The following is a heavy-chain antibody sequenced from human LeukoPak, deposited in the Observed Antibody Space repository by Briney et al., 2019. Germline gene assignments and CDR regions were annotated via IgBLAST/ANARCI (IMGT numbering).Heavy chain of an antibody. Sequence: ASVKVSCKASGYTFTGYYMHWVRQAPGQGLEWMGWINPNSGGTNYAQKFQGRVTMTRDTSISTAYMELSRLRSDDTAVYYCARGPEVYYYDSSGYYGSRYYYYYYMDVWGKGTTVTVSS. CDR1: GYTFTGYY. D-gene: IGHD3-22*01. CDR3: ARGPEVYYYDSSGYYGSRYYYYYYMDV. CDR2: INPNSGGT. J-gene: IGHJ6*03. V-gene: IGHV1-2*02.